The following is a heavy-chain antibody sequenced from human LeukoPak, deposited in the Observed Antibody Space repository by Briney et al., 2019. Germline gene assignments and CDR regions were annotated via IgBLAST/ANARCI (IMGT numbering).Heavy chain of an antibody. Sequence: SETLSLTCTVSGGSISSSSYYWGWIRQPPGKELEWIGNIYDSGTIYYNPSLKSRVPISVDTSKNQLFLKLSSVTAADTAVYYYATDSVGDTTAFDYWGQGTLVTVSS. CDR2: IYDSGTI. D-gene: IGHD1-26*01. CDR1: GGSISSSSYY. J-gene: IGHJ4*02. V-gene: IGHV4-39*01. CDR3: ATDSVGDTTAFDY.